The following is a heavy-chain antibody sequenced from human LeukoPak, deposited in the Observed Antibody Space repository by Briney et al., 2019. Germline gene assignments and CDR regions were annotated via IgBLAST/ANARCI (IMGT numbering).Heavy chain of an antibody. CDR1: GGTFISYA. D-gene: IGHD2-2*01. Sequence: SVKVSCKASGGTFISYAISWVRQAPGQGLEWMGRIIPIFGTANYAQKFQGRVTITTDESTSTAYMELSSLRSEDTAVYYCARQVSQPTQAYYYYYMDVWGKETTVTVSS. V-gene: IGHV1-69*05. CDR2: IIPIFGTA. J-gene: IGHJ6*03. CDR3: ARQVSQPTQAYYYYYMDV.